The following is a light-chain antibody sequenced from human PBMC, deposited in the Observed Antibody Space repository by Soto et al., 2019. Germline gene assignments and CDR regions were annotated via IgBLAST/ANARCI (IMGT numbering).Light chain of an antibody. CDR2: DVS. J-gene: IGLJ2*01. Sequence: QSALTQPASVSGSPGQSITISCTGTSSDVGGYNYVSWYQHHPGKAPKLMIYDVSYRPSGVSNRFSGSKSGNTASLTISGLQDDDEDDDYCSSYKRSSTLLVFGGGTKLTVL. CDR1: SSDVGGYNY. V-gene: IGLV2-14*03. CDR3: SSYKRSSTLLV.